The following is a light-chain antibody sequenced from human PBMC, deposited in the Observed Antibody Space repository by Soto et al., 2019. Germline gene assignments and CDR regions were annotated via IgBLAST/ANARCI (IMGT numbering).Light chain of an antibody. V-gene: IGKV3-20*01. J-gene: IGKJ1*01. CDR2: GAS. CDR1: QSVSSSY. Sequence: EIVLTQSPGTLSLPRGERATLSCRASQSVSSSYLAWYQQKPGQAPRLLIYGASSRATGIPDRFSGSGSGTDFTLTISRLEPEDFAVYYCQQYGSSQSFGQGTKVEIK. CDR3: QQYGSSQS.